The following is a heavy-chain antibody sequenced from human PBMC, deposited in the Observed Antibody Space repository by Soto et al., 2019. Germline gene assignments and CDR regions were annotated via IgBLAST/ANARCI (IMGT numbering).Heavy chain of an antibody. J-gene: IGHJ6*02. CDR2: INHSGST. V-gene: IGHV4-34*01. D-gene: IGHD3-3*01. CDR3: ARLRFLEWLPNAFYYYYGMDV. CDR1: GGSFSCYY. Sequence: SETLSLTCAVYGGSFSCYYWSWIRQPPGKGLEWIGEINHSGSTNYNPSLKSRVTISVDTSKNQFSLKLSSVTAANTAVYYCARLRFLEWLPNAFYYYYGMDVWGQGTTVTVSS.